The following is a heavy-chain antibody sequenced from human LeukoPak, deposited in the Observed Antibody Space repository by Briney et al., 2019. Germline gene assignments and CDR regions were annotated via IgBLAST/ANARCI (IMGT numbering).Heavy chain of an antibody. CDR2: MNPNSGNT. CDR1: GYTFTSYD. Sequence: ASVKVSCKASGYTFTSYDINWVRQATGQGLEWMGWMNPNSGNTGYAQKLQDRVTMSIDTSTSTAYMELGSLKSDDTAVYYCARGKKPGVGVAGTGYFFDPWGQGTLVTVSS. J-gene: IGHJ5*02. CDR3: ARGKKPGVGVAGTGYFFDP. V-gene: IGHV1-8*02. D-gene: IGHD6-19*01.